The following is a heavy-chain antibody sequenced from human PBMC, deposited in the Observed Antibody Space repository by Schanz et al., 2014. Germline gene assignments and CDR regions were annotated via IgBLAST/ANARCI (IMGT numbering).Heavy chain of an antibody. CDR1: GYTFSSHG. CDR2: INTANGNA. Sequence: QVQVVQSGAELKKPGASVKVSCKASGYTFSSHGIHWLRQAPGQSLEWMGWINTANGNAKYSANFQARVTITSDTSATTAYMELTNLRSEDTAVYYCARDLPYCDGGKCYSDCFDIWGQGTLVTISS. V-gene: IGHV1-3*04. J-gene: IGHJ3*02. D-gene: IGHD2-21*01. CDR3: ARDLPYCDGGKCYSDCFDI.